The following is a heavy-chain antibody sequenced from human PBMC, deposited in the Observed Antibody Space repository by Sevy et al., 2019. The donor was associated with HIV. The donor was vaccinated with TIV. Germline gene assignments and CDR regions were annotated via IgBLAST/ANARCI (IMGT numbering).Heavy chain of an antibody. J-gene: IGHJ6*02. V-gene: IGHV1-2*02. CDR3: ARESYDFWTGPVDYDYGMDV. CDR2: INPKSGAT. D-gene: IGHD3-3*01. CDR1: GYTFTDTGYY. Sequence: ASVKVSCKASGYTFTDTGYYVHWVRQAPGQGLEWMGWINPKSGATNYEQKFQGRVTMTRDTSVSTANMELSRLRSDDTAVYYCARESYDFWTGPVDYDYGMDVWGQGTTVTVSS.